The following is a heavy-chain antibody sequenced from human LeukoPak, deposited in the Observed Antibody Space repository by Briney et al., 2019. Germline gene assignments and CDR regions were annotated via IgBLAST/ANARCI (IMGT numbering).Heavy chain of an antibody. D-gene: IGHD2-15*01. V-gene: IGHV4-59*01. Sequence: SETLSLTCTVSGGSISSYYWSWIRQPPGKGLEWIGYNYYSGSTNYNPPLKSRVTISVDTSKNQFSLKLSSVTAADTAVYYCARDGWSYYYGMDVWGQGTTVTVSS. CDR2: NYYSGST. CDR3: ARDGWSYYYGMDV. J-gene: IGHJ6*02. CDR1: GGSISSYY.